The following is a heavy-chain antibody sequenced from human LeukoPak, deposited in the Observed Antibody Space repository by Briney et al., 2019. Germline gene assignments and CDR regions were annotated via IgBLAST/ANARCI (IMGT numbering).Heavy chain of an antibody. J-gene: IGHJ4*02. D-gene: IGHD3-3*01. CDR1: GFSLRTSGVG. CDR2: IYWNDDK. V-gene: IGHV2-5*01. CDR3: AHAITDFRSGYYLPPDY. Sequence: SGPTLLQPTQTLTLTCTFSGFSLRTSGVGVGWIRQPPGKALEWLPLIYWNDDKRYSPSLKSRLTITKDTSKNQVVLTMTNMDPVDTATYYCAHAITDFRSGYYLPPDYWGQGTLVTVSS.